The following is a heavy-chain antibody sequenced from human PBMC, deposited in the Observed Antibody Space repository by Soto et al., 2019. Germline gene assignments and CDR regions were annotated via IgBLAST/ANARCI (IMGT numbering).Heavy chain of an antibody. V-gene: IGHV4-34*01. CDR2: INHSGST. D-gene: IGHD2-8*01. J-gene: IGHJ6*02. Sequence: SETLSLTCAVYGGSFSGYYWSWIRQPPGKGLEWIGEINHSGSTNYNPSLKSRVTISVDTSKNQFSLKLSSVTAADTAVYYCARGRCTNGVCYTAYYYYGMDVWGQGTTATVSS. CDR3: ARGRCTNGVCYTAYYYYGMDV. CDR1: GGSFSGYY.